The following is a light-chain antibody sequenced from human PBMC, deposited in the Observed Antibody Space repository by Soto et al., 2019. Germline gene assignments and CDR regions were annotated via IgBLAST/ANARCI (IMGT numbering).Light chain of an antibody. CDR1: SSDVGAYDF. CDR2: DVS. J-gene: IGLJ2*01. Sequence: QSVLTQPASVSGSPGQSITISCTGTSSDVGAYDFVSWYQQYPGKAPKLMIFDVSNRPSGVSSRFSGSKSANAASLTISGLQAEDEADYYCSSYAINSCLFGGGTKVTVL. CDR3: SSYAINSCL. V-gene: IGLV2-14*03.